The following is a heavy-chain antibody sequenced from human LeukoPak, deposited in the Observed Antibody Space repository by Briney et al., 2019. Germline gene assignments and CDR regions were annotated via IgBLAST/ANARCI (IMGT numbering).Heavy chain of an antibody. D-gene: IGHD4-17*01. Sequence: GGSLTLSCAASGFTLNSYWMLWLRHVPGKALVGVSRINTDGSSTSYADSVKGRFTISRDNARNTLYLEMNSLRTEDTAVYYCTRGDVGYYGYFDHWGQGTLVTVSS. CDR2: INTDGSST. J-gene: IGHJ4*02. CDR1: GFTLNSYW. CDR3: TRGDVGYYGYFDH. V-gene: IGHV3-74*01.